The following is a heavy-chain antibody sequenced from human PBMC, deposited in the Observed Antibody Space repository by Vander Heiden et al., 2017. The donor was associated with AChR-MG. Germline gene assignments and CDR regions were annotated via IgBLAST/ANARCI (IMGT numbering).Heavy chain of an antibody. V-gene: IGHV3-23*01. D-gene: IGHD1-7*01. CDR3: AKDIRTSGNYGYFDY. J-gene: IGHJ4*01. CDR2: ISESGGNT. Sequence: NFSTSPMSWVRHSPGKGLEWVSSISESGGNTYHADSVKGRFTISRDNSKNTLYLQMNSLRAEDTALYYCAKDIRTSGNYGYFDYWGHGTLVTVSS. CDR1: NFSTSP.